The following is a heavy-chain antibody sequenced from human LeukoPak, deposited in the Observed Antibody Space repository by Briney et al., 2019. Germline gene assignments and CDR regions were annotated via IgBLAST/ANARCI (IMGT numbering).Heavy chain of an antibody. J-gene: IGHJ4*02. Sequence: ASVTVSCTASGYTFTSYDINWVRQATGQGLEWMGWMNPNSGNTGHAQKFQGRVTMTRNTSISTAYMELSSLRSEDTAVYYCARRRRNTMVRGVIILDYWGQGTLVTVSS. V-gene: IGHV1-8*01. CDR1: GYTFTSYD. CDR3: ARRRRNTMVRGVIILDY. CDR2: MNPNSGNT. D-gene: IGHD3-10*01.